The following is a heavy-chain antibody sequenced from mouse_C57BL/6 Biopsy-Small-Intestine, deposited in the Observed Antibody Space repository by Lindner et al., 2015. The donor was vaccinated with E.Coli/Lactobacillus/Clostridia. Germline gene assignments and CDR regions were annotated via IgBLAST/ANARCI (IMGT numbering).Heavy chain of an antibody. D-gene: IGHD1-1*01. CDR1: GYPFSNFG. V-gene: IGHV1S45*01. Sequence: SVKVSCKASGYPFSNFGINWVRQAPGQGPEWMGWISAYHDKADYAQGFQGRVTMTTDKSTNTAYMELKNLRSDDTAVYYCARGPGPSVVVALPFDYWGQRSLVTVSS. CDR3: ARGPGPSVVVALPFDY. J-gene: IGHJ4*01. CDR2: ISAYHDKA.